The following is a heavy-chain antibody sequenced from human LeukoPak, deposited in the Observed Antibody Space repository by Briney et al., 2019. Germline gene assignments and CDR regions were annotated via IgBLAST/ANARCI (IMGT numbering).Heavy chain of an antibody. CDR2: INPNSGGT. V-gene: IGHV1-2*02. D-gene: IGHD3-10*01. Sequence: GASVKVSCEASGYTFTGYYMHWVRQAPGQGLEWMGWINPNSGGTNYAQKFQGRVTMTRDTSISTAYMELGRLRSDDTAVYYCARVTRGSYYNEGGYYYYGMDVWGQGTTVTVSS. J-gene: IGHJ6*02. CDR3: ARVTRGSYYNEGGYYYYGMDV. CDR1: GYTFTGYY.